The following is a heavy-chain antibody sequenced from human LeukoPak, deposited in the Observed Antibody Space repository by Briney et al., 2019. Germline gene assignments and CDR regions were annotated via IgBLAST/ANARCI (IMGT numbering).Heavy chain of an antibody. CDR2: FDPEDSET. J-gene: IGHJ4*02. Sequence: ASVKVSCKVSGYTLTELSMHWVRQAPGKGLEWMGGFDPEDSETIYAQKFQGRVTMTEDTSTDTAYMELSSLRSEDTAVYYCATTGYDSSGYWYVVDYWGQGTLVTVSS. CDR1: GYTLTELS. V-gene: IGHV1-24*01. D-gene: IGHD3-22*01. CDR3: ATTGYDSSGYWYVVDY.